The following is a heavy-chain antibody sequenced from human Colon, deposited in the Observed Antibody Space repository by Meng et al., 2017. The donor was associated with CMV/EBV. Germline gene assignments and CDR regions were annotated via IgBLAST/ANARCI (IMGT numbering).Heavy chain of an antibody. J-gene: IGHJ4*02. D-gene: IGHD2-8*01. CDR1: CFLLSSYM. CDR3: TRDYYTNR. CDR2: ISATSADI. Sequence: LRLSCYASCFLLSSYMMNWVRQAPGKGLEWVSSISATSADIYYADSVRGRFTITRDNAKNSLYLEMNSLTAEDTAVYYCTRDYYTNRWGQGTLVTVSS. V-gene: IGHV3-21*01.